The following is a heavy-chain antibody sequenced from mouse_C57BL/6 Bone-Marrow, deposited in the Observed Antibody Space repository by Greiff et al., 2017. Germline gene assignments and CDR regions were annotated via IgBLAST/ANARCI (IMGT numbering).Heavy chain of an antibody. J-gene: IGHJ2*01. V-gene: IGHV1-15*01. Sequence: QVQLQQSGAELVRPGASVTLSCQASGYTFTDYEMHWVKQTPVRGLEWIGAIDPETGGTAYNQKFKGKAILTADKSSSTAYMELRSLTSEDSAVYYCTRWGWLPSYWGQGTTLTVYS. CDR2: IDPETGGT. D-gene: IGHD2-3*01. CDR1: GYTFTDYE. CDR3: TRWGWLPSY.